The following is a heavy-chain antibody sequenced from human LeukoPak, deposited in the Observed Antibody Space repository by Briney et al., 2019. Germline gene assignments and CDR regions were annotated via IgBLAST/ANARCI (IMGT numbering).Heavy chain of an antibody. Sequence: PETLSLTCAVYGGSFSGYYWSWIRQPPGKGLEWIGEINHSGSTNYNPSLKSRVTISVDTSKNQFSLKLSSVTAADTAVYYCARGSYCSSPTCREFYYYYGMDVWGQGTTVTVSS. CDR1: GGSFSGYY. CDR3: ARGSYCSSPTCREFYYYYGMDV. D-gene: IGHD2-2*01. CDR2: INHSGST. J-gene: IGHJ6*02. V-gene: IGHV4-34*01.